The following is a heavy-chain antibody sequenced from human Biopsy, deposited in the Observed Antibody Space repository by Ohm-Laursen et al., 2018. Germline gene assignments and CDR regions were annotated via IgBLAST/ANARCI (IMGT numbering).Heavy chain of an antibody. V-gene: IGHV4-59*01. CDR2: IYYSGST. CDR1: GGSISSDY. D-gene: IGHD2/OR15-2a*01. J-gene: IGHJ6*02. CDR3: ARATNSTGWPYYYFYGMDV. Sequence: TLSLTCIVSGGSISSDYWSWIRQTPGKGLEWIGHIYYSGSTNYNPSLKSRVTISVDTSKNQFSLRLNSVTAADTAVYYCARATNSTGWPYYYFYGMDVWGQGTTVTVSS.